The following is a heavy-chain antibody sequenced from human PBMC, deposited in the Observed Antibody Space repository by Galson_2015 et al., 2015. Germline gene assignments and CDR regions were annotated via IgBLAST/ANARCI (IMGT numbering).Heavy chain of an antibody. CDR3: ARLGSGWHLVHY. CDR2: VYPGDSVT. V-gene: IGHV5-51*03. Sequence: QSGAEVKKPGESLKISCKGSGSSFTDYWIGWVRQMPGKGLEWMAIVYPGDSVTRYSPSLQGQITISADKSISTAYLQWSSLKASDSAMYYCARLGSGWHLVHYWGQGTLVTVSS. J-gene: IGHJ4*02. D-gene: IGHD2-15*01. CDR1: GSSFTDYW.